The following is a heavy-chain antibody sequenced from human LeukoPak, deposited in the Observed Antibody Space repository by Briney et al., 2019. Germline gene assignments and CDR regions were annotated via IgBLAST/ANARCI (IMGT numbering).Heavy chain of an antibody. CDR1: GYSFTSYW. D-gene: IGHD1-26*01. Sequence: GASLQISCEGSGYSFTSYWIGWVRPLPGKGLEWMGIIYPGDSDTRYSPSFQGQVTISADKSISTAYLQWSSLKASDTAMYYCAASGSYFPGWFDPWGQGTLVTVSS. CDR2: IYPGDSDT. J-gene: IGHJ5*02. CDR3: AASGSYFPGWFDP. V-gene: IGHV5-51*01.